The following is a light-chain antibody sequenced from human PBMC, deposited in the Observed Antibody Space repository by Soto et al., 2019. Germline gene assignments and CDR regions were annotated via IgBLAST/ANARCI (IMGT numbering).Light chain of an antibody. CDR3: QQHNNWPVT. CDR2: DAS. V-gene: IGKV3-11*01. Sequence: VLIQSPATMSFSPGERATLSCRASQSVSSYLAWYQQKPGQAPRLLIYDASHRATGIPARFSGSGSGTDFTLTISSLEPEDFAIYYCQQHNNWPVTFGGGTKVEIK. J-gene: IGKJ4*01. CDR1: QSVSSY.